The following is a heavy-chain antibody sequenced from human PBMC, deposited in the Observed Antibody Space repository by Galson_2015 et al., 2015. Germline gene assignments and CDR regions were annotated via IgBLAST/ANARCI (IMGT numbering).Heavy chain of an antibody. CDR2: ISAYNGNT. D-gene: IGHD3-3*01. J-gene: IGHJ5*02. CDR1: GYTFTSYG. Sequence: SVKVSCKASGYTFTSYGISWVRQAPGQGLEWMGWISAYNGNTNYAQKLQGRDTMTTDTSTSTAYMELRGLRSDDTAVYYCARDRQYYDFWSGYFNWFDPWGQGTLVTVSS. V-gene: IGHV1-18*04. CDR3: ARDRQYYDFWSGYFNWFDP.